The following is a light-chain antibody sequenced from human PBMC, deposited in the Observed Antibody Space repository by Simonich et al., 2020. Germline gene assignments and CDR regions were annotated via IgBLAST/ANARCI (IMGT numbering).Light chain of an antibody. V-gene: IGKV1-39*01. CDR3: QQYYSYPWT. J-gene: IGKJ1*01. Sequence: DIQMTQSPSSLSASVGDRVTITCRASQSISSYLNWYQQKPGKAPKLLIYAASRLQSGVPSRFSGSGSGPDFTLTISCLQSEDFATYYCQQYYSYPWTFGQGTKVEIK. CDR1: QSISSY. CDR2: AAS.